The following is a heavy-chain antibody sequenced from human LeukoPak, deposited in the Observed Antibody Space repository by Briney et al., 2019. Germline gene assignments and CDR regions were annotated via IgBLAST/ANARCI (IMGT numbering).Heavy chain of an antibody. Sequence: PTGGSLRLSCAASGLTFSNYWMHWARQGPGKGLVWVSGINTDGRSTVYADSVKGRFTISRDNAKNSLYLQMNSLRAEDTAVYYCASTIEVGATPPFDYWGQGTLVTVSS. CDR3: ASTIEVGATPPFDY. D-gene: IGHD1-26*01. J-gene: IGHJ4*02. V-gene: IGHV3-74*01. CDR1: GLTFSNYW. CDR2: INTDGRST.